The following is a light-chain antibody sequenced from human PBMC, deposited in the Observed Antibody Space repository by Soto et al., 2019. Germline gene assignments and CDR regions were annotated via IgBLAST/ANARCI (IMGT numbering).Light chain of an antibody. CDR1: SSNIGSSS. V-gene: IGLV1-47*01. CDR3: AAWDDSLSGVV. Sequence: QPVLTQPPSASGTPGQRVTISCSGSSSNIGSSSVSWYQQLPGTAPKLLVYRNYQRPSGVPDRFSGSKSGTSASLAISGLRSEDEADYYCAAWDDSLSGVVFGGGTKLTVL. J-gene: IGLJ2*01. CDR2: RNY.